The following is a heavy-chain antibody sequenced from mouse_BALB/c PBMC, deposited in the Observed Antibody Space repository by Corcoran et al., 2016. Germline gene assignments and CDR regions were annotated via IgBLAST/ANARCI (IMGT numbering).Heavy chain of an antibody. CDR1: GYTFTNYG. CDR3: ARGNGYPFAY. J-gene: IGHJ3*01. Sequence: QIQLVQSGPELKKPGETVKISCKASGYTFTNYGMNWVKQAPGKGLKWMGWINTYTGEPTYADDIKGRYAFSLETSASTAYLQINNLKNEDTATYFCARGNGYPFAYWGQGTLVTVSA. D-gene: IGHD2-2*01. CDR2: INTYTGEP. V-gene: IGHV9-3-1*01.